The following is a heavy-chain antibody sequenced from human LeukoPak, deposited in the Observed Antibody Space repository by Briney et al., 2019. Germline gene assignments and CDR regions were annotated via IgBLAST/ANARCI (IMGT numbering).Heavy chain of an antibody. D-gene: IGHD2-21*02. V-gene: IGHV4-39*07. CDR2: MYSSGST. CDR1: GDSISTYY. J-gene: IGHJ4*02. CDR3: ARVVTADFDY. Sequence: PSETLSLTCTVSGDSISTYYWGWIRQPPGKGLEWIGSMYSSGSTYYSPSLKSRVTISVDTSKNQFSLKLRSVTAADTAVYYCARVVTADFDYWGQGTLVTVSS.